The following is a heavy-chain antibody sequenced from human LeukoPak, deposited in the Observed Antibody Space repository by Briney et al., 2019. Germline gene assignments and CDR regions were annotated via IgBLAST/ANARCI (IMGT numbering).Heavy chain of an antibody. CDR3: ASWPRSYYDSSGYNFNY. D-gene: IGHD3-22*01. CDR2: ISSSGSTI. V-gene: IGHV3-11*01. J-gene: IGHJ4*02. Sequence: GGSLRLSCAASGFTFSDYYMSWIRQAPGKGLEWVSYISSSGSTIYYADSVKGRFTISRDNAKNSLYLQMNSLRAEDTAVYYCASWPRSYYDSSGYNFNYWGQGTLVTVSS. CDR1: GFTFSDYY.